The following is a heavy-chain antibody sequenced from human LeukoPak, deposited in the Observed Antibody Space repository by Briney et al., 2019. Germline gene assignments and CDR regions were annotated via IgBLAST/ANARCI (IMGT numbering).Heavy chain of an antibody. CDR3: AREADRIEMATRQGAFDI. J-gene: IGHJ3*02. CDR1: GGSISSYY. CDR2: IYYSGRT. Sequence: SETLSLTCSVSGGSISSYYWSWIRQPPGKGLEWIGYIYYSGRTNYNPSLKSRVTISVDTSKNQFSLTLSSVTAADTAVYYCAREADRIEMATRQGAFDIWGQGTMVTVSS. V-gene: IGHV4-59*01. D-gene: IGHD5-24*01.